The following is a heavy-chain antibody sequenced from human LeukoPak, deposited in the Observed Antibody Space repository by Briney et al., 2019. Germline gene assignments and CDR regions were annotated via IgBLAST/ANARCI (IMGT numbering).Heavy chain of an antibody. D-gene: IGHD3-10*01. Sequence: GGSLRLSCAASGFTFSSYGMHWVRQAPGKGLEWVAVIWYDGSNKYCADSVKGRFTTSRDNSKNTLYLQMNSLRAEDTAVYYCAREDGFGDFDYWGQGTLVTVSS. V-gene: IGHV3-33*01. J-gene: IGHJ4*02. CDR3: AREDGFGDFDY. CDR2: IWYDGSNK. CDR1: GFTFSSYG.